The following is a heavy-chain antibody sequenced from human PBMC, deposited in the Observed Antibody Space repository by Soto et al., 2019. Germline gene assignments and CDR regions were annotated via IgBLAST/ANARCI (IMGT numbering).Heavy chain of an antibody. Sequence: SETLSLTCTVSGGSISSYYWSWIRQPPGKGLEWIGYIYYSGSTNYNPSLKSRVTISVDTSKNQFSLKLSSVTAADTAVYYCARHLYGSESQYNWFDPWGQGTLVTVSS. CDR3: ARHLYGSESQYNWFDP. V-gene: IGHV4-59*12. CDR2: IYYSGST. CDR1: GGSISSYY. D-gene: IGHD3-10*01. J-gene: IGHJ5*02.